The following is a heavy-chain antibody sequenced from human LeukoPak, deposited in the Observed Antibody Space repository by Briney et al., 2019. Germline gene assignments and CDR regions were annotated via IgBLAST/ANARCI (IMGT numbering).Heavy chain of an antibody. V-gene: IGHV3-9*01. CDR3: AKSHSTKWELLPDY. J-gene: IGHJ4*02. Sequence: GRSLRLSCAASGFTFDDYAMHWVRQAPGKGLEWVSGISWNSGSIGYADSVKGRFTISRDNAKNSLYLQMNSLRAEDTALYYCAKSHSTKWELLPDYWGQGTLVTVSS. CDR1: GFTFDDYA. CDR2: ISWNSGSI. D-gene: IGHD1-26*01.